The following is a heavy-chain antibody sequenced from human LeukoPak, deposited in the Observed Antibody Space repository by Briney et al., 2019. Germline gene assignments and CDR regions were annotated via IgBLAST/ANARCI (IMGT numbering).Heavy chain of an antibody. Sequence: SETLSLTCTVSGGSISSGGYYWSWIRQHPGKGLEWIGYIYYSGSTYYNPSLKSRVTISVDTSKNQFSLKLSSVTAADTDVYYCARIPITIFGVVASGMDVWGQGTTVTVSS. D-gene: IGHD3-3*01. J-gene: IGHJ6*02. V-gene: IGHV4-31*03. CDR3: ARIPITIFGVVASGMDV. CDR2: IYYSGST. CDR1: GGSISSGGYY.